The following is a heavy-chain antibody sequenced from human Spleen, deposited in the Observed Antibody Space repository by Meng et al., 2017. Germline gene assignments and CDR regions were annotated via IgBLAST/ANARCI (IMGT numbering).Heavy chain of an antibody. CDR2: LGAHDGDT. CDR1: DYTFTGYG. Sequence: HVQLVQSGAEVKKPGASMKVSCKASDYTFTGYGVSWVRQAPGQGLEWMAWLGAHDGDTSHAPKFQGRVTVSADRPTATAYMELRSLRSDDTAVYYCARGTPGRSYSDYWGQGTLVTVSS. D-gene: IGHD3-10*01. V-gene: IGHV1-18*01. J-gene: IGHJ4*02. CDR3: ARGTPGRSYSDY.